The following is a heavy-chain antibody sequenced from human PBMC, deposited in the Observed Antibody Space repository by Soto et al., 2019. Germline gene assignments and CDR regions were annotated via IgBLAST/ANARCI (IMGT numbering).Heavy chain of an antibody. CDR1: GFTFSSYS. V-gene: IGHV3-21*01. J-gene: IGHJ4*02. CDR2: ISSSSSYI. Sequence: EVQLVESGGGLVKPGGSLRLSCAASGFTFSSYSKNWVRQAPGKGLERVSSISSSSSYIYYADSVKGRFTISRDNAKNSLYLQMNSLRAEDTAVYYCARDPGIVVVTASDDDYWGQGTLVTVSS. CDR3: ARDPGIVVVTASDDDY. D-gene: IGHD2-21*02.